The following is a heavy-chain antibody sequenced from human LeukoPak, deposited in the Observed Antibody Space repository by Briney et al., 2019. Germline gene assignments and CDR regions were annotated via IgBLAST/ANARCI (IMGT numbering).Heavy chain of an antibody. J-gene: IGHJ3*02. CDR3: GRHGGVIMVRGVLVDGFDI. CDR2: VLQSGST. V-gene: IGHV4-59*08. Sequence: SETLSLTCNVSGGSISSYYWSWIRQPPGEGLEWIGYVLQSGSTNYNPSLKSRVTMSVDTTKNQFSLNLSSVTAADTAVYYCGRHGGVIMVRGVLVDGFDIWGQGTMVTV. CDR1: GGSISSYY. D-gene: IGHD3-10*01.